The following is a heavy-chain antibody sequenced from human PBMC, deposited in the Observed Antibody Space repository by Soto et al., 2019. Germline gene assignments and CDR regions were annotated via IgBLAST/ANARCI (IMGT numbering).Heavy chain of an antibody. CDR3: AKGKGLTVSSTNY. V-gene: IGHV3-23*01. CDR1: GFTFRSYA. J-gene: IGHJ4*02. D-gene: IGHD2-2*01. Sequence: EVQLLESGGGLVQPGGSLRLSCAASGFTFRSYAMSWVRQAPGMGLEWVSGIIGSGTSTYYADSVKGRFTISRDNSKNTLFLQMNSLRAEDTAVYYCAKGKGLTVSSTNYWCQGTLVTVSS. CDR2: IIGSGTST.